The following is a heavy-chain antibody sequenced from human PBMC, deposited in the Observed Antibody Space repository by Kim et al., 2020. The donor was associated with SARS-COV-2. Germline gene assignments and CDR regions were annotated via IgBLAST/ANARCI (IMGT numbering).Heavy chain of an antibody. Sequence: GGSLRLSCAASGFTFSSYGMHWVRQAPGKGLEWVAVISYDGSNKYYADSVKGRFTISRDNSKNTLYLQMNSLRAEDTAVYYCAKESLRGYSGYDPGDYWGQGTLVTVSS. CDR1: GFTFSSYG. J-gene: IGHJ4*02. D-gene: IGHD5-12*01. CDR2: ISYDGSNK. V-gene: IGHV3-30*18. CDR3: AKESLRGYSGYDPGDY.